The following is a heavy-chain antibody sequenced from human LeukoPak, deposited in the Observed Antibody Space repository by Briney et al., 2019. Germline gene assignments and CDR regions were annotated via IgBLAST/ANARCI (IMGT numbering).Heavy chain of an antibody. Sequence: GGSLRLSCAASGVTFSSCAMHWVRQAPGKGLGWVAVISYDGNNKYYADSVKGRFTISRDNAKNSLYLQMNSLRAEDTAVYYCARDKFSMVRGVLDVWGKGTTVTVSS. CDR3: ARDKFSMVRGVLDV. CDR2: ISYDGNNK. V-gene: IGHV3-30*04. CDR1: GVTFSSCA. J-gene: IGHJ6*04. D-gene: IGHD3-10*01.